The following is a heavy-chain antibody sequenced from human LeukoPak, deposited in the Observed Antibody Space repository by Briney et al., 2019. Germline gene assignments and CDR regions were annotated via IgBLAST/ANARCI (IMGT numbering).Heavy chain of an antibody. CDR2: IYPDDSDT. CDR3: ARAYSGYDPQGGYYYYYMDV. J-gene: IGHJ6*03. D-gene: IGHD5-12*01. V-gene: IGHV5-51*01. CDR1: GYSFTAYW. Sequence: GESLKISCKGSGYSFTAYWIAWVRQMPGKGLEWMGIIYPDDSDTRYSPSFQGQVTISADKSISTAYLQWSSLKASDTAMYYCARAYSGYDPQGGYYYYYMDVWGKGTTVTISS.